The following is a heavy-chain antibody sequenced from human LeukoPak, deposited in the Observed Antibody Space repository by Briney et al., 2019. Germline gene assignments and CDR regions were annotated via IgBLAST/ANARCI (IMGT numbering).Heavy chain of an antibody. J-gene: IGHJ6*03. CDR2: IYHSGST. CDR3: ARQRDYDFWSGVYYYYMDV. CDR1: GYSISSGYY. Sequence: PSETLSLTCAVSGYSISSGYYWGWIRQPPGKGLEWIGSIYHSGSTYYNPSLKSRVTISVDTSKNQCSLKLSSVTAADTAVYYCARQRDYDFWSGVYYYYMDVWGKGTTVTVSS. D-gene: IGHD3-3*01. V-gene: IGHV4-38-2*01.